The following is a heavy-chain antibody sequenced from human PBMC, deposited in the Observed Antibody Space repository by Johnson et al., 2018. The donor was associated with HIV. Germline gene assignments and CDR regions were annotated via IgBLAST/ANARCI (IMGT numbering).Heavy chain of an antibody. J-gene: IGHJ3*02. CDR1: GFTFSNAW. Sequence: VQVVESGGGLVKPGGSLRLSCAASGFTFSNAWMSWVRQAPGKGLEWVGRIKSKTDGGTTDYAAPVKGRFTISRDDSKNKLYLQMNSLNTEDTVVYYWGRREVVFGSYDNWEAFDIWGQGTMVTVSS. D-gene: IGHD1-1*01. CDR2: IKSKTDGGTT. CDR3: GRREVVFGSYDNWEAFDI. V-gene: IGHV3-15*01.